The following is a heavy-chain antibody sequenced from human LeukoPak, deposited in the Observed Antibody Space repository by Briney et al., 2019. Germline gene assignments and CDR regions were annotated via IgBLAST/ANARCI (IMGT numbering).Heavy chain of an antibody. D-gene: IGHD3-10*01. Sequence: GRSLRLSCAASGFTFSSYGMHWVRQAPGKGLEWVAVISYDGSNKYYADSVKGRFTISRDNSKNTLYLQMNSPRAEDTAVYYCAKDHAHYYGSGSYFDYWGQGTLVTVSS. CDR1: GFTFSSYG. V-gene: IGHV3-30*18. CDR3: AKDHAHYYGSGSYFDY. CDR2: ISYDGSNK. J-gene: IGHJ4*02.